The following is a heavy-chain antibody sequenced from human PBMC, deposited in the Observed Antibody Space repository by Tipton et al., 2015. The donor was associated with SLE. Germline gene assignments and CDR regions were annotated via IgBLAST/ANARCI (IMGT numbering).Heavy chain of an antibody. V-gene: IGHV4-4*02. J-gene: IGHJ6*02. CDR1: GGSINSYNW. CDR2: IYHSGTT. D-gene: IGHD1-26*01. CDR3: ARLSGSEPAV. Sequence: SLRLSCAVSGGSINSYNWWTWVRQPPGKGLEWIGEIYHSGTTNYNPSLKSRVTISADTSKNQISLMLSSVTAADTAVYYCARLSGSEPAVWGQGTTVTVSS.